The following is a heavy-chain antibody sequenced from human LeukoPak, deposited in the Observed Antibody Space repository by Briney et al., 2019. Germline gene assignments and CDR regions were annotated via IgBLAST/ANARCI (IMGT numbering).Heavy chain of an antibody. CDR3: AKDRIAVAGGFDY. CDR1: GYTFSSYG. J-gene: IGHJ4*02. Sequence: ASVKVSCKASGYTFSSYGMSWVRQAPGKGLEWVSAISGSGGSTYYADSVKGRFTISRDNSKNTLYLQMNSLRAEDTAVYYCAKDRIAVAGGFDYWGQGTLVTVSS. V-gene: IGHV3-23*01. CDR2: ISGSGGST. D-gene: IGHD6-19*01.